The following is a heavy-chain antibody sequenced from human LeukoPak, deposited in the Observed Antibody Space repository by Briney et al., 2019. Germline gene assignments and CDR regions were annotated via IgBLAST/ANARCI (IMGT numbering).Heavy chain of an antibody. CDR3: AREGWVWDDWSP. Sequence: ASVKVSCKVSGYTLTELSMHWVRQAPGKGLEWMGGFDPEDGETIYAQKLQGRVTMTTDTSTSTAYMELRSLRSDDTAVYYCAREGWVWDDWSPWGQGTLVTVSS. D-gene: IGHD3-9*01. CDR1: GYTLTELS. J-gene: IGHJ5*02. CDR2: FDPEDGET. V-gene: IGHV1-24*01.